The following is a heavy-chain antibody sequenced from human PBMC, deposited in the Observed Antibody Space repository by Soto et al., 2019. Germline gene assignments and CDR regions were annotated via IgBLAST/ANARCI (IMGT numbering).Heavy chain of an antibody. CDR1: GFTFSNYA. CDR3: AKDKGVFNWATSYFDY. Sequence: QPGGSLRLSCAASGFTFSNYAMHWFRQAPGKGLEWVALTSYDGNNEYYTDSVKGRFTISRDNSKNTLFLQMNSPRPEDTAVYYCAKDKGVFNWATSYFDYWGQGALVTVSS. D-gene: IGHD1-1*01. CDR2: TSYDGNNE. J-gene: IGHJ4*02. V-gene: IGHV3-30*18.